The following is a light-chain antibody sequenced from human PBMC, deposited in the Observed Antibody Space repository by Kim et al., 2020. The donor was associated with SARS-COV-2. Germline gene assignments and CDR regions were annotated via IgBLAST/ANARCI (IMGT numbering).Light chain of an antibody. CDR3: QQYGSSSRWT. CDR1: QDIANS. Sequence: IGDRVTITCRASQDIANSLAWYQQKPGKVPHVLIYAAATLQSGVPSRFSGSGSGTDFTLTISRLEPEDFAVYYCQQYGSSSRWTFGQGTKVDIK. CDR2: AAA. J-gene: IGKJ1*01. V-gene: IGKV1-27*01.